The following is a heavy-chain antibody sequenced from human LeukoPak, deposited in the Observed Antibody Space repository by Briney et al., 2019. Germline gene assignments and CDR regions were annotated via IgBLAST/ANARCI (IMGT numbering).Heavy chain of an antibody. V-gene: IGHV4-34*01. D-gene: IGHD5/OR15-5a*01. J-gene: IGHJ5*02. CDR2: INHSGST. CDR3: ARGGYSVYGS. Sequence: SETLSLTCAVYGGSFSGYYWSWIRQPPGKGLEWIGEINHSGSTNYNPSLKSRVTISVDTSKNQFSLKLSSVTAADTAVYYCARGGYSVYGSWGQGTLVTVSS. CDR1: GGSFSGYY.